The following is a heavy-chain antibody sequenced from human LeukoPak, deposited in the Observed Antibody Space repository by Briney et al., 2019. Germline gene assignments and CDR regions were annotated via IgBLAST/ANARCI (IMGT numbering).Heavy chain of an antibody. J-gene: IGHJ4*02. V-gene: IGHV3-74*01. D-gene: IGHD4-17*01. CDR2: INSDGSST. CDR3: ARENDYGDFWPFDY. CDR1: GFTFSSYW. Sequence: GGSLRLSCAASGFTFSSYWMHWVRQAPGKGLVWVSRINSDGSSTSYADSVKGRFTISRDNAKNTLYLQMNSLRAEDTAVYYCARENDYGDFWPFDYWGQGTLVTVSS.